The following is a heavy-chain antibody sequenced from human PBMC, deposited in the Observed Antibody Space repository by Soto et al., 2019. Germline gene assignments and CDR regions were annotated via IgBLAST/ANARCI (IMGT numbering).Heavy chain of an antibody. Sequence: LRLSCAASGFSFSSYGMHWVRQAPGKGPEWVSVIWYDGSNKYYADSVKGRFTISRDNSKNTLYLQMNSLRAEDTAVYFCARGSPTCGFDYWGQGTLVTVSS. J-gene: IGHJ4*02. V-gene: IGHV3-33*01. CDR2: IWYDGSNK. CDR3: ARGSPTCGFDY. D-gene: IGHD2-21*01. CDR1: GFSFSSYG.